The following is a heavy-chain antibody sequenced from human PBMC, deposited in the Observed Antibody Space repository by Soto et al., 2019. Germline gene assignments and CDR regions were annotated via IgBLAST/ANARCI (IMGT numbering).Heavy chain of an antibody. CDR1: GFTFSSYS. V-gene: IGHV3-48*01. CDR3: ARSRSRRITIFGPGGWFDP. CDR2: ISSSSSTI. J-gene: IGHJ5*02. D-gene: IGHD3-3*01. Sequence: GGSLRLSCAASGFTFSSYSMNWVRQAPGKGLEWVSYISSSSSTIYYADSVKGRFTISRDNAKNSLYLQMNSLRAEDTAVYYSARSRSRRITIFGPGGWFDPWGQGTLVTVSS.